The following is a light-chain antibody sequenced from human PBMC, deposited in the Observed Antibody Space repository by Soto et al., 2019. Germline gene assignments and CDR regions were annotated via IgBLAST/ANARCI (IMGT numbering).Light chain of an antibody. CDR1: QSLLHSNGYTY. CDR3: MLALQTPYT. Sequence: DIVMTQSLLSLPVTPGEPASISCRSSQSLLHSNGYTYLDWYLQQPGQSPQLLIYLGSSRASGVPDRFRVRGSGTDFTLKISRVEGQDVVVYYCMLALQTPYTFGQGTKLEIK. V-gene: IGKV2-28*01. CDR2: LGS. J-gene: IGKJ2*01.